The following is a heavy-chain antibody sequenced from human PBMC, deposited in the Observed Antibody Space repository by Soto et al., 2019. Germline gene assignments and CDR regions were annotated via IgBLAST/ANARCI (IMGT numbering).Heavy chain of an antibody. D-gene: IGHD3-22*01. Sequence: GASVKVSCKASGYTFTNYAIHWVRQAPGQRLEWMGWINAGNGNTKYSQKFQGRVTITRGTSASTAYMELSSLRASDTAMYYCARQIYDSDSGPNFQYYFDSWGQGTLVTVSS. V-gene: IGHV1-3*01. J-gene: IGHJ4*02. CDR1: GYTFTNYA. CDR3: ARQIYDSDSGPNFQYYFDS. CDR2: INAGNGNT.